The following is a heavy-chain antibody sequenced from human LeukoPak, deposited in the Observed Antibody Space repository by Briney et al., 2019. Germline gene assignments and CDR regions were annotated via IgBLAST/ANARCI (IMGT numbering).Heavy chain of an antibody. CDR3: ARQTRSRTGTTNYYYGMDV. V-gene: IGHV4-39*01. D-gene: IGHD1-1*01. J-gene: IGHJ6*02. CDR1: GGSISSSSHY. Sequence: PSETLSLTCTVSGGSISSSSHYWGWIRQPPGKGLEWIGSIYYSGSTYYNPSLKSRVTISVDTSKNQFSLKLSSVTAADTAVYYCARQTRSRTGTTNYYYGMDVWGQGTTVTVSS. CDR2: IYYSGST.